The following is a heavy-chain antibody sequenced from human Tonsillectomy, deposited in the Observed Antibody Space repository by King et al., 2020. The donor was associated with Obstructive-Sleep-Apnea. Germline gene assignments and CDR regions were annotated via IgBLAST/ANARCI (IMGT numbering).Heavy chain of an antibody. CDR1: GYIFSTYA. D-gene: IGHD2-21*01. J-gene: IGHJ4*02. CDR3: AILYHSGVGDSTTFAY. Sequence: VQLVESGGGVVQPGRSLRLSCAASGYIFSTYAMHWVRQAPGKGLEWLTVIAYDGSETYYADSVKGRFTIFRDNSKNTLYLQMNSLRRDETAVYYVAILYHSGVGDSTTFAYWGQGPLATVSS. CDR2: IAYDGSET. V-gene: IGHV3-30-3*01.